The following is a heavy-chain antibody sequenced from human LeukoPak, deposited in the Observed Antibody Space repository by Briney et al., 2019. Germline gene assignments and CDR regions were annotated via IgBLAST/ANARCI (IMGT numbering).Heavy chain of an antibody. Sequence: GGSLRLSCVASGFTYANYAMNWVRQAPGKRLEWVASITGTGGRGGIYYADSVKGRFTISRDNSKNTLFLQMSSLRAEDTAVYYCAKISEFWETCGGDCYADYWGQGTLVTVSS. CDR1: GFTYANYA. CDR2: ITGTGGRGGI. CDR3: AKISEFWETCGGDCYADY. D-gene: IGHD2-21*01. J-gene: IGHJ4*02. V-gene: IGHV3-23*01.